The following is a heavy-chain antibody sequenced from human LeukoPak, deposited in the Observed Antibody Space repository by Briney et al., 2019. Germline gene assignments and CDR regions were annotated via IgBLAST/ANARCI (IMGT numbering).Heavy chain of an antibody. CDR3: ARFTNGFDY. D-gene: IGHD2-2*01. J-gene: IGHJ4*02. V-gene: IGHV4-4*02. Sequence: SETLSLTCAVSGGSIINSNWWSWVRQPPGKGLEWIGEIDHSGSTSYNPSLKSRVTMSVDRSQNQFSLRLSTVTAADTAVYYCARFTNGFDYWGQGTLVTVSS. CDR2: IDHSGST. CDR1: GGSIINSNW.